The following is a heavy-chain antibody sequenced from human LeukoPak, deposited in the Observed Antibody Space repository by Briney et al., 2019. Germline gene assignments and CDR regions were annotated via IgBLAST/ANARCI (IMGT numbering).Heavy chain of an antibody. CDR1: GGSISSYY. CDR3: ARRLAYGSGSYYRGWFDP. CDR2: IYTSGST. V-gene: IGHV4-4*09. Sequence: SETLSLTCTVSGGSISSYYWSWIRQPPGKRLEWIGYIYTSGSTNYNPSLKSRVTISVDTSKNQFSLKLSSVTAADTAVYYCARRLAYGSGSYYRGWFDPWGQGTLVTVSS. J-gene: IGHJ5*02. D-gene: IGHD3-10*01.